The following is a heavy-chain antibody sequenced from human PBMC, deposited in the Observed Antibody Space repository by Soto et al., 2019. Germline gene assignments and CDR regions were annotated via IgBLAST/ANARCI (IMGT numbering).Heavy chain of an antibody. CDR2: IVPLVDIT. CDR3: ARDLDSGYGWIVGY. Sequence: QVQLVQSGAEVKKPGSSVKVSCEASGGTFSRYTISWVRQAPGQGLEWMGRIVPLVDITNYAQKFQGRVTITADKSASTVYMELRGLRSEDTAIYYCARDLDSGYGWIVGYWGQGTLVTVSS. V-gene: IGHV1-69*08. CDR1: GGTFSRYT. D-gene: IGHD5-12*01. J-gene: IGHJ4*02.